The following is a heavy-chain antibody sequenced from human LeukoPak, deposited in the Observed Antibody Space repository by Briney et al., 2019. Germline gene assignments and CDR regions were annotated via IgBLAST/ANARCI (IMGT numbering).Heavy chain of an antibody. V-gene: IGHV1-24*01. J-gene: IGHJ4*02. CDR2: FDPEDGET. CDR3: ATENDSSGYSPN. CDR1: GYTLTELS. Sequence: ASVKVSCKVSGYTLTELSMHWVRQAPGKGLEWMGGFDPEDGETIYARKFQGRVTMTEDTSTDTAYMELGSLRSEDTAVYYCATENDSSGYSPNWGQGTLVTVSS. D-gene: IGHD3-22*01.